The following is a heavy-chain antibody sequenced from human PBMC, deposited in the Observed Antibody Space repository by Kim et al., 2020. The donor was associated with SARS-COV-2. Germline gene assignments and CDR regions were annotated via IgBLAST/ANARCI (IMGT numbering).Heavy chain of an antibody. Sequence: GGSLRLSCAASGFTFSNYRMNWVRQAPGKGLEWVSSIGSSGSTISYADSVKGRFTISRDNAKKSLYLQMNSLRAEDTAVYYCSSSYLAYWGQGTLVIVSS. CDR1: GFTFSNYR. V-gene: IGHV3-48*01. J-gene: IGHJ4*02. CDR3: SSSYLAY. D-gene: IGHD3-22*01. CDR2: IGSSGSTI.